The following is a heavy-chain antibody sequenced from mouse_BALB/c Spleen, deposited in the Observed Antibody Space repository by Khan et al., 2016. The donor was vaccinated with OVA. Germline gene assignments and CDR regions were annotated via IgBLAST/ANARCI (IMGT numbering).Heavy chain of an antibody. CDR2: IGPGSGST. Sequence: DLVKPGASVKLSCKASGYTFTSYWINWIKQRPGQGLEWIGRIGPGSGSTSYNEMFTGKATLTVDTTSSTAYIQLSSLSSEDSAVYLCARSNYYGSSLYARDYWGQGTSVTVSS. CDR3: ARSNYYGSSLYARDY. D-gene: IGHD1-1*01. V-gene: IGHV1S41*01. CDR1: GYTFTSYW. J-gene: IGHJ4*01.